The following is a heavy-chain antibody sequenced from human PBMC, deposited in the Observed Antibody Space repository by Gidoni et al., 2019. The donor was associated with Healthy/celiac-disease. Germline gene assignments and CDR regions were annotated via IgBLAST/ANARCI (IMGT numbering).Heavy chain of an antibody. CDR1: GYPFTSYD. CDR2: MNPNSGNT. V-gene: IGHV1-8*03. D-gene: IGHD4-17*01. CDR3: ARGSDYGDFHDAFDI. J-gene: IGHJ3*02. Sequence: QVQLVQSRAEVKQHGASVQVSCKASGYPFTSYDINWVRQATGQGLEWMGWMNPNSGNTGYAQKFQGRVTITRNTSISTAYMELSSLRSEDTAVYYCARGSDYGDFHDAFDIWGQGTMVTVSS.